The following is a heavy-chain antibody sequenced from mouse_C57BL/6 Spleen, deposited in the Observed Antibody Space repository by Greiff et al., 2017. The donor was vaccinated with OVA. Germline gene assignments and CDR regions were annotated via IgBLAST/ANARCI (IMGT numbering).Heavy chain of an antibody. CDR2: ILPGSGST. Sequence: QVQLQQSGAELMKPGASVKLSCKATGYTFTGYWIEWVKQRPGHGLEWIGEILPGSGSTNYNEKFKGKATFTADTSSNTAYMQLSSLTTEDSAIYYCASYSNYDARYFDVWGTGTTVTVSS. CDR3: ASYSNYDARYFDV. D-gene: IGHD2-5*01. CDR1: GYTFTGYW. V-gene: IGHV1-9*01. J-gene: IGHJ1*03.